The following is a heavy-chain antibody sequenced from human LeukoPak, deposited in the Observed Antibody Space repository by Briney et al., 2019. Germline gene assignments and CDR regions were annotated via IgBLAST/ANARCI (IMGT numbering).Heavy chain of an antibody. D-gene: IGHD3-3*01. CDR1: GGSISSYY. V-gene: IGHV4-4*07. J-gene: IGHJ6*03. CDR2: IYTSGST. Sequence: PSETLSLTCTVSGGSISSYYWSWIRQPAGKGLEWIGRIYTSGSTNYNPSLKSRVTMSVDTSKNQFSLKLSSVTAADTAVYYCARDRAEPLRFLERPSHMDVWGKGTTVTVSS. CDR3: ARDRAEPLRFLERPSHMDV.